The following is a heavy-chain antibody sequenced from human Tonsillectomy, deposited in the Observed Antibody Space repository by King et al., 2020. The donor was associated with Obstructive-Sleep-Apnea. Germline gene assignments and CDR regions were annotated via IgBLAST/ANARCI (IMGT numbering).Heavy chain of an antibody. J-gene: IGHJ4*02. D-gene: IGHD1-20*01. V-gene: IGHV3-33*01. CDR1: GLTFNTYG. CDR2: IWHDGSEK. CDR3: ASQKYSTNWYAVDY. Sequence: VQLVESGGGVVQPGRSLRLSCAASGLTFNTYGMHWVRQAPGKGLEWVAVIWHDGSEKYYADPVKDRFTISRDNSKNTLYLQMNSLRAEDTAVYYCASQKYSTNWYAVDYWGQGTLVTVSS.